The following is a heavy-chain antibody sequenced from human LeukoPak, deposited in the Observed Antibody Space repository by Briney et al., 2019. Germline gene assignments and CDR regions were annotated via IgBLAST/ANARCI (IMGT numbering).Heavy chain of an antibody. V-gene: IGHV3-30*18. J-gene: IGHJ4*02. CDR3: AKGLRWFGDFYFNFFDY. Sequence: GGSLRLSCAASGFNFRTYGMHWVRQAPGKGLEWVAFISYDGGKRYFGESVKGRFTIARDNSENTVSLQMNSLKTEDTAVYYCAKGLRWFGDFYFNFFDYWGQGILVTVSS. D-gene: IGHD3-10*01. CDR2: ISYDGGKR. CDR1: GFNFRTYG.